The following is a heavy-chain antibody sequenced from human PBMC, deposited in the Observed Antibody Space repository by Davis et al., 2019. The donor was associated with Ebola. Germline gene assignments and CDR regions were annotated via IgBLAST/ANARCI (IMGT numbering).Heavy chain of an antibody. V-gene: IGHV4-34*01. Sequence: SETLSLTCAVYGGSFSGYYWSWIRQPPGKGLEWIGEINHSGSTNYNPSPKSRVTISVDTSKNQFSLKLSSVTAADTAVYYCARPRYYYDSSGYYGYWGQGTLVTVSS. CDR1: GGSFSGYY. CDR2: INHSGST. D-gene: IGHD3-22*01. CDR3: ARPRYYYDSSGYYGY. J-gene: IGHJ4*02.